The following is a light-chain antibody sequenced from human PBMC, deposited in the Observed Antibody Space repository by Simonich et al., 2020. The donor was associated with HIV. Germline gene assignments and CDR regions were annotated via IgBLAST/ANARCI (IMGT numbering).Light chain of an antibody. CDR1: QSVSSN. Sequence: EIVMTQSPATLSVSPGERATLSRRARQSVSSNLAWYQQKPGQAPRLLIDGASTRAIGIPARFSGSGSGTEFTLTISSMQSEDFAVYYCQQYNNWPPYTFGQGTKLEIK. CDR2: GAS. CDR3: QQYNNWPPYT. V-gene: IGKV3-15*01. J-gene: IGKJ2*01.